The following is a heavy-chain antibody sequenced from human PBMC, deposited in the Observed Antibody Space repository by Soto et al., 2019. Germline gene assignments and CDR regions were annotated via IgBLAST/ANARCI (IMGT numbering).Heavy chain of an antibody. CDR2: IKSKTDGGTT. Sequence: GGTLRLSCAASGFTFSNAWMSWVRQAPGKGLEWVGRIKSKTDGGTTDYAAPVKGRFTISRDDSKNTLYLQMNSLKTEDTAVYYCTTAYIAVAAIAQWFSAFDIWGQGTIVTV. CDR1: GFTFSNAW. V-gene: IGHV3-15*01. D-gene: IGHD6-19*01. CDR3: TTAYIAVAAIAQWFSAFDI. J-gene: IGHJ3*02.